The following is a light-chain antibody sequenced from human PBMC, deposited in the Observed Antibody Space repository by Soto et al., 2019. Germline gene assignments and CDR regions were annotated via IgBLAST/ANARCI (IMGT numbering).Light chain of an antibody. CDR2: GAS. CDR3: QNYNTAPFT. CDR1: QDITNF. J-gene: IGKJ3*01. V-gene: IGKV1-27*01. Sequence: DIQMTQSPSSLSASVGDRVTITCRASQDITNFLAWFQQKPGKPPKLLIYGASTLQSGVPSRFSGVGSGTQFTLAISGLQPEDFATYYCQNYNTAPFTFGRGTKVD.